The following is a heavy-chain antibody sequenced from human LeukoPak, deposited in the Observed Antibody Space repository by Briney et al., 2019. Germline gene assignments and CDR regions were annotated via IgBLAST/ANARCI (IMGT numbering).Heavy chain of an antibody. CDR2: IYHSGST. Sequence: LRRTLSLTCAVSGCSISSSNWWRWVRQPPGKGLEWIGEIYHSGSTNYNPALKSRVTISVDKSKNQFSLKLSSVNAADTAVYYCARTLGYYDSSGYYHRGYFQHWGQGTLVTVSS. CDR1: GCSISSSNW. D-gene: IGHD3-22*01. CDR3: ARTLGYYDSSGYYHRGYFQH. V-gene: IGHV4-4*03. J-gene: IGHJ1*01.